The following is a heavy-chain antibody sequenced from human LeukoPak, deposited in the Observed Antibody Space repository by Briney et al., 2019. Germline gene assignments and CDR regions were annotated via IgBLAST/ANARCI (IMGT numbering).Heavy chain of an antibody. D-gene: IGHD1-26*01. J-gene: IGHJ4*02. CDR1: GFTFSSYW. V-gene: IGHV3-74*01. CDR2: INSDGSST. CDR3: ARDPSGSYADY. Sequence: PGGSLRLSCAASGFTFSSYWMHWVRQAPGKGLAWVSRINSDGSSTSYADSVKGRFTISRDNAKNTLYLQMNSLRAEDTAVYYCARDPSGSYADYWGQGTLVTVSS.